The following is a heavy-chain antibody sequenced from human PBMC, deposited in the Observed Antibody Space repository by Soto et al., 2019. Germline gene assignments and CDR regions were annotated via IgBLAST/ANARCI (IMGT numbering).Heavy chain of an antibody. CDR1: GGSVSSGSYY. CDR2: IYYSGST. J-gene: IGHJ4*02. Sequence: SETLSLTCTVSGGSVSSGSYYWSWIRQPPGKGLEWIGYIYYSGSTNYNPSLKSRVTISVDTSKNQFSLKLSSVTAADTAVYYCARGDRYYYDSSGTRGYYFDYWGQGTLVTVSS. CDR3: ARGDRYYYDSSGTRGYYFDY. D-gene: IGHD3-22*01. V-gene: IGHV4-61*01.